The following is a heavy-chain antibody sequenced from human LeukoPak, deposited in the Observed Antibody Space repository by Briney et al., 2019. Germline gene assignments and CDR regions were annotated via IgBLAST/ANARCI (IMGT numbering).Heavy chain of an antibody. Sequence: GGSLRLSCAASGFTFSSYSMNWVRQAPGKGLEWVSSISSSSSYIYYADPVKGRFTISRDNAKNSLYLQMNSLRAEDTAVYYCARDLEYCSGGSCYDWFDPWGQGTLATVSS. J-gene: IGHJ5*02. D-gene: IGHD2-15*01. CDR2: ISSSSSYI. V-gene: IGHV3-21*01. CDR3: ARDLEYCSGGSCYDWFDP. CDR1: GFTFSSYS.